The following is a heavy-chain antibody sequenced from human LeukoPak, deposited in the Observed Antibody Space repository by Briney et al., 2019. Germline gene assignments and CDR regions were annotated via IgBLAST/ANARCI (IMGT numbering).Heavy chain of an antibody. J-gene: IGHJ4*02. CDR3: ARDMVRGVADY. CDR1: GYTFTSYG. V-gene: IGHV1-18*01. D-gene: IGHD3-10*01. Sequence: ASVKVSCKASGYTFTSYGISWVRQAPGQGREWMGWISAYNGTTHYAQKLQGRVTMTTDTSTSTAYMELRSLRPDDPAVYYCARDMVRGVADYWGQGTLVTVSS. CDR2: ISAYNGTT.